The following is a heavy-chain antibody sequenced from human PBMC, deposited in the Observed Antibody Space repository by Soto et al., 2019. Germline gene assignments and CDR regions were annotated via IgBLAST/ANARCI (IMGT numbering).Heavy chain of an antibody. Sequence: QVQLVQSGTEVKKPGSSVKVSCKTSGGSLSTNPISWVRQAPGQGLEWMGGTGSVTGPGNHARKFQGRRTVTADKSTGTVHMELTNLSPEDTAVYCCVRRDSGGCFRFFDSWGQGTLVTVSS. CDR2: TGSVTGPG. D-gene: IGHD2-15*01. CDR3: VRRDSGGCFRFFDS. V-gene: IGHV1-69*06. CDR1: GGSLSTNP. J-gene: IGHJ4*02.